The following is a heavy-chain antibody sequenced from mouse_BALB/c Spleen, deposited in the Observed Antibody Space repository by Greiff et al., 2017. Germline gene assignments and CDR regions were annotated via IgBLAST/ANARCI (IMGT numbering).Heavy chain of an antibody. CDR2: IDPANGNT. D-gene: IGHD2-10*02. V-gene: IGHV14-3*02. Sequence: EVQLQESGAELVKPGASVKLSCTASGFNIKDTYMHWVKQRPEQGLEWIGRIDPANGNTKYDPKFQGKATITADTSSNTAYLQLSSLTSEDTAVYYCARDRYGNPMDYWGQGTSVTVSS. CDR3: ARDRYGNPMDY. CDR1: GFNIKDTY. J-gene: IGHJ4*01.